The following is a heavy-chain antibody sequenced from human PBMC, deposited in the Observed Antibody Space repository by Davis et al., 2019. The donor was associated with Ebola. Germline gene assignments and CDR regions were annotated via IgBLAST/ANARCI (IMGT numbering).Heavy chain of an antibody. V-gene: IGHV3-7*03. D-gene: IGHD1-26*01. J-gene: IGHJ6*02. Sequence: GESLKISCAASGFTFSSYWMSWVRQGPGKGLEWVANIKQDGSEKYYVDSVKGRFTISRDNAKNSLYLQMNSLRAEDTAVYYCARGRGVGAKLHYYYYAMDVWGQGTTVTVSS. CDR3: ARGRGVGAKLHYYYYAMDV. CDR1: GFTFSSYW. CDR2: IKQDGSEK.